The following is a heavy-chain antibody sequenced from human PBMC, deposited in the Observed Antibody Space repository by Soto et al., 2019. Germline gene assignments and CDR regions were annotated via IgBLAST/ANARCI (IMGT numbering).Heavy chain of an antibody. V-gene: IGHV4-31*03. J-gene: IGHJ4*02. Sequence: SETLSLTCTVSGGSISSDSSYWSWIRQXPGMGLEWIGYIFYSGAFYYTPSLRGRVMILADTSKNHFTLRLSSVTAADTAVYYCARAPETSSIFEVALRYFFDSWGQGTQDTVS. CDR1: GGSISSDSSY. D-gene: IGHD3-3*01. CDR3: ARAPETSSIFEVALRYFFDS. CDR2: IFYSGAF.